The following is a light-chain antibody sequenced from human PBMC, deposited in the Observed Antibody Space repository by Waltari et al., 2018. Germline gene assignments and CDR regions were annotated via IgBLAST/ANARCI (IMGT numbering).Light chain of an antibody. V-gene: IGLV2-11*01. Sequence: QSALTQPRSVSGSPGQSVTIPCTGPTNDLGSYNYVPWYQQHPGKAPKLIILDVTKRPSGVPDRLSGSKSGNTASLTISGLRAEDEAEYYCCSYAGSYTWVFGGGTKLTVV. J-gene: IGLJ3*02. CDR1: TNDLGSYNY. CDR2: DVT. CDR3: CSYAGSYTWV.